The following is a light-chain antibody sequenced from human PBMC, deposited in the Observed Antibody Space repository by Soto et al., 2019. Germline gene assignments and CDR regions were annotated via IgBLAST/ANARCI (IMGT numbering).Light chain of an antibody. J-gene: IGKJ2*01. CDR1: QSVRDN. CDR2: RAS. Sequence: EIVMTQSPGTLPVSPGEVATLSCRASQSVRDNLAWYQQKPGQAPRLLIYRASTRSTGVPARFSGSGSGTEFTLTISSLQSEDVSVYICQHYNFWPHSFGQGTKVDIK. V-gene: IGKV3-15*01. CDR3: QHYNFWPHS.